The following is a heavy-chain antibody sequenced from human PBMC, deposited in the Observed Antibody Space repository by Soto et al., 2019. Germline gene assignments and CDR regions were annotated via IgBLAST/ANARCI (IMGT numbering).Heavy chain of an antibody. CDR3: ARLHYYGSGSYYYYYDGMDV. CDR2: IYYSGRT. CDR1: GGSLSSYS. Sequence: PSETLSLTCNVSGGSLSSYSWSWIRPPPGKGLEWIGYIYYSGRTNYIPSLKSRVTISVDTSKNQFSLKLSSVTAADTAVYYCARLHYYGSGSYYYYYDGMDVWGQGTTVT. D-gene: IGHD3-10*01. V-gene: IGHV4-59*08. J-gene: IGHJ6*02.